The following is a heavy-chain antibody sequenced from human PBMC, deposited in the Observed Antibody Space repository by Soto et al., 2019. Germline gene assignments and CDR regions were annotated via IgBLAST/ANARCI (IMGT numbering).Heavy chain of an antibody. D-gene: IGHD3-3*01. CDR2: MNPTSGNT. J-gene: IGHJ6*03. Sequence: ASAKVSCKASGYTFTSYDINWVRQATGQGLEGMGWMNPTSGNTGNEQKFQGRVTMTRNTSISTAYLELSNLRSEDTAVYYCARPPDYDFWGGYAGHPPYLYDIDVWGKGTTVTVSS. V-gene: IGHV1-8*01. CDR1: GYTFTSYD. CDR3: ARPPDYDFWGGYAGHPPYLYDIDV.